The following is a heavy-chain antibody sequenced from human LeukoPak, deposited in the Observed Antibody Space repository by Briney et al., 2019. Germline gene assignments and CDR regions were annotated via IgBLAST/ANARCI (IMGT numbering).Heavy chain of an antibody. CDR3: AREMTAMSYFDY. D-gene: IGHD2-21*02. CDR1: GGTFSSYA. CDR2: IIPILGIA. Sequence: SVKVSCKASGGTFSSYAISWVRQAPGQGLEWMGRIIPILGIANYAQKFQGRVTITADKSTSTAYMELSSLRSEDTAVYYCAREMTAMSYFDYWGQGTLVTVSS. J-gene: IGHJ4*02. V-gene: IGHV1-69*04.